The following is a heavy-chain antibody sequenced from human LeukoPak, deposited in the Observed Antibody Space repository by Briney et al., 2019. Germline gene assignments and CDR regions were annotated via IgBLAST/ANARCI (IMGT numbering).Heavy chain of an antibody. J-gene: IGHJ4*02. CDR2: INGDGTST. Sequence: GGSLRLSCAASEFTFSAYWMHWVRQAPGKGLVWVSRINGDGTSTSYADSVKGRFTISRDNAKNTLYLEMNSLTAEDTAVYCCARDLELTYYDSSGYDYWGQGTLVTVSS. CDR1: EFTFSAYW. D-gene: IGHD3-22*01. V-gene: IGHV3-74*01. CDR3: ARDLELTYYDSSGYDY.